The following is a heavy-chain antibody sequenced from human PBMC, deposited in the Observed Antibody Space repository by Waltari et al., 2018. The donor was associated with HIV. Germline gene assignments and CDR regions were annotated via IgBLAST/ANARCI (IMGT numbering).Heavy chain of an antibody. Sequence: EVQLVESGGGLVQPGGSLRLSCATSGFTFSDHYLDWVRQAPGKWLEWIARSRNKANSFSTEYAASVKGRFSLSRDDSKNSLYLQMNSLKAEDTAVYFCTRSVTSVGNFDYWGQGTLVTVSS. CDR1: GFTFSDHY. D-gene: IGHD4-17*01. V-gene: IGHV3-72*01. CDR3: TRSVTSVGNFDY. J-gene: IGHJ4*02. CDR2: SRNKANSFST.